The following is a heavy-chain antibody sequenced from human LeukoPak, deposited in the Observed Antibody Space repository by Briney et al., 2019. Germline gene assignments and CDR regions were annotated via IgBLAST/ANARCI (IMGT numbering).Heavy chain of an antibody. Sequence: GGSLRLSCAASGFTFDDHGMHWVRQAPGKGLECVSGISWSSAIIGYADSVKGRFTISRDNAKNSLYLQMDSLRAEDTALYYCAKDTGRPTDAITMEDNAFDIWGQGTMVTVSS. J-gene: IGHJ3*02. V-gene: IGHV3-9*01. CDR3: AKDTGRPTDAITMEDNAFDI. CDR2: ISWSSAII. CDR1: GFTFDDHG. D-gene: IGHD3-3*01.